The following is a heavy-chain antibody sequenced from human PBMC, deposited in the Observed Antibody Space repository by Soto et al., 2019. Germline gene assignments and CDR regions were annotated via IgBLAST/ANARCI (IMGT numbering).Heavy chain of an antibody. D-gene: IGHD3-16*01. CDR3: TGGADGFDY. J-gene: IGHJ4*02. Sequence: EVQLVESGGDLVQPGGSLRLSCSASGFTFSSYDFHWVRQATGKGLEWVSGIGKNGDTYYAGSVKGRFIMSRENAKNSLYLQMNSLRAGDTAVYYCTGGADGFDYWGQGTLVTVSS. CDR2: IGKNGDT. V-gene: IGHV3-13*01. CDR1: GFTFSSYD.